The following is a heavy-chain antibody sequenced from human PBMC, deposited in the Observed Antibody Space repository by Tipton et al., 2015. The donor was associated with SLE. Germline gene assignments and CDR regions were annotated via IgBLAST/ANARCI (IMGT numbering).Heavy chain of an antibody. CDR1: GGSISSHF. Sequence: TLSLTCTVSGGSISSHFWSWIRQPAGKGLEWIGHIYTGGRTNYNPSLKSRVSISVDTSKNQFSLNLISVTAADAAMYYCTRDRGNTVLYYWGQGTRVTVSS. D-gene: IGHD4-17*01. V-gene: IGHV4-4*07. CDR2: IYTGGRT. J-gene: IGHJ4*02. CDR3: TRDRGNTVLYY.